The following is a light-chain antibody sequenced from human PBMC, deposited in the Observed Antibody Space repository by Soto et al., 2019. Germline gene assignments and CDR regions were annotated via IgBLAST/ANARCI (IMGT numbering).Light chain of an antibody. CDR3: QQYDDAPLT. CDR2: DAS. V-gene: IGKV1-5*01. Sequence: DIQMTQSPSTLSASVGDRVTITCRASQSISSWLAWYQQKPGKAPKLLIHDASNLETGVPSRFRGSGSGTDFTFTISSLQPEDFATYYCQQYDDAPLTFGGGTKVDIK. J-gene: IGKJ4*01. CDR1: QSISSW.